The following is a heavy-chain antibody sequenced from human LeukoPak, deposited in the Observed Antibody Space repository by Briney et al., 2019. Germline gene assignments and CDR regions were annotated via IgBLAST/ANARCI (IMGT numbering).Heavy chain of an antibody. Sequence: GGSLRLSCAASGFTVSSNYMSWVRQAPGKGLEWVSYISSSSSTIYYADSVKGRFTISRDNAKNSLYLQMNSLRAEDTAVYYCARDFYCGGDCYHSLDYWGQGTLVTVSS. D-gene: IGHD2-21*01. CDR3: ARDFYCGGDCYHSLDY. CDR2: ISSSSSTI. J-gene: IGHJ4*02. CDR1: GFTVSSNY. V-gene: IGHV3-48*01.